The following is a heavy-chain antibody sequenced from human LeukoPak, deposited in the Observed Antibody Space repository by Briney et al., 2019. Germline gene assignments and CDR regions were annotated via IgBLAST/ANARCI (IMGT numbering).Heavy chain of an antibody. CDR2: ISSSSSYI. CDR3: AKAGRYYYGSGTPYYMDV. CDR1: GFTFSTYT. D-gene: IGHD3-10*01. Sequence: PGGSLRLSCAASGFTFSTYTMNWLRQAPGKGLEGVSSISSSSSYIYYADSVKGRFTISRDNAKDSLYLQMNSLRADDTAVYYCAKAGRYYYGSGTPYYMDVWGKGTTVTISS. V-gene: IGHV3-21*01. J-gene: IGHJ6*03.